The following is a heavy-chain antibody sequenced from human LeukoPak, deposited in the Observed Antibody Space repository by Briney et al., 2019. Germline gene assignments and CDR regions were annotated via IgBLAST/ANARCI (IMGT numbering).Heavy chain of an antibody. CDR1: GFTFSSYA. CDR3: ARDTGGLDYYDSSGYFDY. Sequence: TGGSLRLSCAASGFTFSSYAMHWVRQAPGKGLEWVAVISYDGSNKYYADSVKGRFTISRDNSKNTLYLQMNSLRAEDTAVYYCARDTGGLDYYDSSGYFDYWGQGTLVTVSS. D-gene: IGHD3-22*01. V-gene: IGHV3-30-3*01. CDR2: ISYDGSNK. J-gene: IGHJ4*02.